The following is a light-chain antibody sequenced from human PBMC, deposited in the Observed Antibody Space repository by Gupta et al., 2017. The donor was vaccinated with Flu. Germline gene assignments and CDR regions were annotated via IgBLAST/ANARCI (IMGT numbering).Light chain of an antibody. J-gene: IGKJ5*01. CDR1: QSVSNY. Sequence: EIVLTQSPATLSLSPGERATLSCRASQSVSNYLAWYQQKPGQAPRLLIYDASNRATGIPARFSGSGSGTDFTLTTSSLEPEDFAVYYCQQRSNWPPEIRFGQGTRLEIK. CDR2: DAS. V-gene: IGKV3-11*01. CDR3: QQRSNWPPEIR.